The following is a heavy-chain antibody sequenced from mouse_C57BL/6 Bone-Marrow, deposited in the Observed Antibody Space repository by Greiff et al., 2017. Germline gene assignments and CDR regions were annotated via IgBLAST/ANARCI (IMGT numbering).Heavy chain of an antibody. J-gene: IGHJ2*01. Sequence: QVQLQQPGAELVKPGASVKLSCKASGYTFTSYWMHWVKQRPGQGLEWIGMIHPNSGSTNYNEKFKSKATLTVDKSSSTAYMQLRSLTSEDSAVYYCARTFITTVGYFDYWGQGTTLTVSS. V-gene: IGHV1-64*01. CDR3: ARTFITTVGYFDY. CDR1: GYTFTSYW. D-gene: IGHD1-1*01. CDR2: IHPNSGST.